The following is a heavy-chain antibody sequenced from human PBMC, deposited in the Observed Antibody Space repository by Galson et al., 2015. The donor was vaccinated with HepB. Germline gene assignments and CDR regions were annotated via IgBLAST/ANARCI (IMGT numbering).Heavy chain of an antibody. J-gene: IGHJ3*02. CDR2: INPSGGST. D-gene: IGHD2-2*01. CDR1: GYTFTGYY. CDR3: ARDGGYCSSTSCYGVFDI. V-gene: IGHV1-46*04. Sequence: SVKVSCKASGYTFTGYYMHWVRQAPGQGLEWMGIINPSGGSTSYAQKLQGRVTMTRDTSTSTVYMELSSLRSEDTAVYYCARDGGYCSSTSCYGVFDIWGQGTMVTVSS.